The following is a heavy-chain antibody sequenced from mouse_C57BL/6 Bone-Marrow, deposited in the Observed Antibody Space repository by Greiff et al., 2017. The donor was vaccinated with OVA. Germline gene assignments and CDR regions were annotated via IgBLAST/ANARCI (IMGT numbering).Heavy chain of an antibody. D-gene: IGHD2-4*01. CDR2: IDPNSGGT. CDR3: ARSRDNDDGFDY. J-gene: IGHJ3*01. Sequence: VQLQQSGAELVKPGASVKLSCKASGYTFTSYWMHWVKQRPGQGLEWIGRIDPNSGGTNYTEKFKSKATLTVDKHSSTADMQLSSLTSEDSAVYYCARSRDNDDGFDYWGQGTLVTVSA. CDR1: GYTFTSYW. V-gene: IGHV1-72*01.